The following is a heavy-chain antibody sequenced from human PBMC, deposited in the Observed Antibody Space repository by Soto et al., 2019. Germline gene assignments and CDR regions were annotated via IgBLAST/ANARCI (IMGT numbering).Heavy chain of an antibody. CDR1: GYTFTSYY. Sequence: EASVKVSCKASGYTFTSYYMHWVRQAPGQGLEWMGIINPSGGSTSYAQKFQGRVTMTRDTSTSTVYMELSSLRSEDTAVYYCARGPMIVVVTWSAFDIWGQGTMVTVSS. D-gene: IGHD3-22*01. V-gene: IGHV1-46*03. CDR3: ARGPMIVVVTWSAFDI. CDR2: INPSGGST. J-gene: IGHJ3*02.